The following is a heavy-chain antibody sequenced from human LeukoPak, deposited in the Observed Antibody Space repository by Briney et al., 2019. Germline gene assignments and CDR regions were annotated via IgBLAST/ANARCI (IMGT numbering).Heavy chain of an antibody. CDR2: ISYDGSNK. J-gene: IGHJ4*02. CDR3: ARDGAIQLWPNFDY. Sequence: PGRSLRLSCAASGFTFSSYAMHWVRQAPGKGLEGVAVISYDGSNKYYADSLKGRFTISRDNSKNTLYLQMNSLRAEDTAVYYCARDGAIQLWPNFDYWGQGTLVTVSS. V-gene: IGHV3-30-3*01. D-gene: IGHD5-18*01. CDR1: GFTFSSYA.